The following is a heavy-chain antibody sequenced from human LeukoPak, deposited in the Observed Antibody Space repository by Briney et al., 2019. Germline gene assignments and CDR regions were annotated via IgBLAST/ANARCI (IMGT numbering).Heavy chain of an antibody. J-gene: IGHJ3*02. D-gene: IGHD3-10*01. V-gene: IGHV1-69*13. CDR3: ARDRGVTNAFDI. Sequence: SVKVSCKASGGTFSSYAISWVRQAPGQGLEWMGGIIPIFATANYAQKFQGRVTITADESTSTAYMELSSLRSEDTAVYYCARDRGVTNAFDIWGQGTMVTVSS. CDR2: IIPIFATA. CDR1: GGTFSSYA.